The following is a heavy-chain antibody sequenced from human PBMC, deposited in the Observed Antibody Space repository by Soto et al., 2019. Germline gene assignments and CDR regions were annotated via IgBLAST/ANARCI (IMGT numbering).Heavy chain of an antibody. V-gene: IGHV3-33*01. Sequence: GGSLRLSCAASGFTFSSYGMHWVRQAPGKGLEWVAVIWYDGSNKYYADSVKGRFTISRDNSKNTLYLQMNSLRAEDTAGYNWIRYCALYDDRATYYYYYYGIEVWGQGTTVTVSS. J-gene: IGHJ6*01. CDR3: IRYCALYDDRATYYYYYYGIEV. CDR2: IWYDGSNK. CDR1: GFTFSSYG. D-gene: IGHD2-15*01.